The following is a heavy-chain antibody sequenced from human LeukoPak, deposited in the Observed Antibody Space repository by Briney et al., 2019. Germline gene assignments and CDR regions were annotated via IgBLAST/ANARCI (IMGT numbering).Heavy chain of an antibody. CDR1: GFTFSSYS. V-gene: IGHV3-7*01. CDR2: IKQDGSET. D-gene: IGHD3-10*01. J-gene: IGHJ3*02. Sequence: GGSLRLSCAASGFTFSSYSMNWVRQAPGKGLEWVANIKQDGSETYYVDAVKGRFTISRDNAKNSLYLQINSLKAEDTAVYYCARDWPPYGSGTFDIWGQGIMVTVSS. CDR3: ARDWPPYGSGTFDI.